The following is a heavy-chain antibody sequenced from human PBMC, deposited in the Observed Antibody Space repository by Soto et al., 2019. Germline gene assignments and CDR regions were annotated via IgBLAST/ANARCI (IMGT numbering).Heavy chain of an antibody. CDR1: GFTFSSYA. CDR2: ISGSGGST. V-gene: IGHV3-23*01. D-gene: IGHD6-19*01. Sequence: GGSLRLSCAASGFTFSSYAMSWVRQAPGKGLEWVSAISGSGGSTYYADSVKGRFTISRDNSKNTLYLQMNSLRAEDTAVYYCATSGDIAVAYWYFDLWGRGTLVTVSS. CDR3: ATSGDIAVAYWYFDL. J-gene: IGHJ2*01.